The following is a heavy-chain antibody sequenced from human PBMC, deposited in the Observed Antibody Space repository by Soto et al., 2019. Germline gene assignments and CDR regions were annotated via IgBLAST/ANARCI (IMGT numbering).Heavy chain of an antibody. D-gene: IGHD3-16*02. CDR3: TTCLYDYVWGSYHDAFDI. CDR1: DFTFSNAW. Sequence: EVQLVESGGGLVKPGGSLRLSCAASDFTFSNAWMNWVRQAPGKGLEWVGRIKSKTDGGTTDYAAPVKGRFTISRDDSKNTLYLQMNSLKAEDTAVYYCTTCLYDYVWGSYHDAFDIWGQGTMVTVSS. V-gene: IGHV3-15*07. CDR2: IKSKTDGGTT. J-gene: IGHJ3*02.